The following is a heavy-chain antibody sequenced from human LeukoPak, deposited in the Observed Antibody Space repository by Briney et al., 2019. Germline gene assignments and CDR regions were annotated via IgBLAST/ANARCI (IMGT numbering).Heavy chain of an antibody. CDR2: INPNSGGT. CDR1: GYTFTGYY. J-gene: IGHJ5*02. Sequence: ASVKVSCKASGYTFTGYYMHWVRQAPGQGLEWMGWINPNSGGTNYAQKFQGRVTMTRDTSISTAYMELSRLRSDDTAVYYCARDFPQLLWSGDGVAYNWFDPWGQGTLVTVSS. V-gene: IGHV1-2*02. CDR3: ARDFPQLLWSGDGVAYNWFDP. D-gene: IGHD3-10*01.